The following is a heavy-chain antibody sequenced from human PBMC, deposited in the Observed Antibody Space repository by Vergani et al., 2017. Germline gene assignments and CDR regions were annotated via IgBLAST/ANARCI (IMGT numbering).Heavy chain of an antibody. Sequence: EVQLVESGGGLVQPGGSLRLSCAASGFTFSSYWMSWVRQAPGKGLEWVANIKQDGSEKYYVDSVKGRFTISRDNAKNSLYLQMNSLRAEDTAVYYCARDMIRWGFAARYFDYWGQGTLVTVSS. D-gene: IGHD3-10*01. V-gene: IGHV3-7*01. CDR2: IKQDGSEK. J-gene: IGHJ4*02. CDR1: GFTFSSYW. CDR3: ARDMIRWGFAARYFDY.